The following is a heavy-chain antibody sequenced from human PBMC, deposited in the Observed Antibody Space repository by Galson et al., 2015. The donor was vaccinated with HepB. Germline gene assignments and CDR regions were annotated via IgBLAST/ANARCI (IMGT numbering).Heavy chain of an antibody. V-gene: IGHV1-18*04. CDR3: ARDWGSDYYDSSGYYY. Sequence: SVKVSCKASGYTFTSYGISWVRQAPGQGLEWMGWISAYNGNTNYAQKLQGRVTMTTDTSTSTAYMELRSLRSDDTAVYYCARDWGSDYYDSSGYYYWGQGTLVTVSS. CDR2: ISAYNGNT. J-gene: IGHJ4*02. D-gene: IGHD3-22*01. CDR1: GYTFTSYG.